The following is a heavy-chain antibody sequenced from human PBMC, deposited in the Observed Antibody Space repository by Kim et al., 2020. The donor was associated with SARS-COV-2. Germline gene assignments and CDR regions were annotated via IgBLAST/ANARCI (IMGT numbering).Heavy chain of an antibody. V-gene: IGHV4-4*02. CDR1: GGSISSSNW. D-gene: IGHD3-22*01. CDR2: IYHSGST. J-gene: IGHJ4*02. Sequence: SETLSLTCAVSGGSISSSNWWSWVRQPPGKGLEWIGEIYHSGSTNYNPSLKSRVTISVDKSKNQFSLKLSSVTAADTAVYYCARAPSYDSSGYYVDYWGQGTLVTVSS. CDR3: ARAPSYDSSGYYVDY.